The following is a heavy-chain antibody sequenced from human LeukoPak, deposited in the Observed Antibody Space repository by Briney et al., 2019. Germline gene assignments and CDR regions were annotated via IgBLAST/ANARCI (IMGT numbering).Heavy chain of an antibody. D-gene: IGHD3-9*01. CDR1: GGSFSGYY. V-gene: IGHV4-34*01. CDR2: INHSGST. CDR3: ASRSYFDWLYYFDY. Sequence: SETLSLTCAVYGGSFSGYYWSWLRQPPGKGLEWIGEINHSGSTNYNPSLKSRVTISVDTSKNQFSLKLSSVTAADTAVYYCASRSYFDWLYYFDYWGQGTLVTVSS. J-gene: IGHJ4*02.